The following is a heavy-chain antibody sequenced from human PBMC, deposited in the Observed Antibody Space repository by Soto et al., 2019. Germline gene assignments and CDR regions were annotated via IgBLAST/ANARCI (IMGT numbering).Heavy chain of an antibody. D-gene: IGHD7-27*01. J-gene: IGHJ4*02. CDR2: IYDSGST. CDR1: GGSISSAYYY. Sequence: QVQLQESGPGLVKPSQTLSLTCTVSGGSISSAYYYWSWIRQPPGKGLEWIGHIYDSGSTYSNPSLQSQVTISMDTSKTQFSRKLSSVTAADTAVYYCARGPSGDKVDYWGQGTLVTVSS. V-gene: IGHV4-30-4*01. CDR3: ARGPSGDKVDY.